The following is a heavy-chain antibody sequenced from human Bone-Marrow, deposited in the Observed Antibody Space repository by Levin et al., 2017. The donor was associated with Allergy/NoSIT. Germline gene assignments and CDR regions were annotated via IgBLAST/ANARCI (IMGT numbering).Heavy chain of an antibody. D-gene: IGHD3-16*01. V-gene: IGHV4-34*01. CDR1: GGYFSGYY. CDR3: VGNVSGSYGQIEY. J-gene: IGHJ4*02. Sequence: SETLSLTCTVYGGYFSGYYWSWIRQPPGKGLEWIGEIHHGGSTDYSPSLTSRVTISVDTSTNQFSLNLSSVTAADTAVYCCVGNVSGSYGQIEYWDQGTLVTVSS. CDR2: IHHGGST.